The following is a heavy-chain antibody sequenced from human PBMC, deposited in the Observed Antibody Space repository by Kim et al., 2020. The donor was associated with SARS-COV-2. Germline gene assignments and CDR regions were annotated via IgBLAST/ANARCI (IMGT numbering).Heavy chain of an antibody. Sequence: SVKVSCKASGGTFSSYAISWVRQAPGQGLEWMGGIIPIFGTANYAQKFQGRVTITADESTSTAYMELSSLRSEDTAVYYCARVIVPYLDYCSGGSCYSGGWFDPWGQGTLVTVSS. CDR1: GGTFSSYA. CDR2: IIPIFGTA. CDR3: ARVIVPYLDYCSGGSCYSGGWFDP. D-gene: IGHD2-15*01. V-gene: IGHV1-69*13. J-gene: IGHJ5*02.